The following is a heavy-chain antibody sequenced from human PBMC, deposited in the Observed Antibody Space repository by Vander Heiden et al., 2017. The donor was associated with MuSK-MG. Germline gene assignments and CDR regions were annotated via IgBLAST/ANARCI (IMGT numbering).Heavy chain of an antibody. CDR2: ISGSGGST. Sequence: EVQLLESGGGLVQPGGSLRLSCAASGFTFSSYAMRWVRQAPGKGLEWVSAISGSGGSTYYADSVKGRFTISRDNSKNTLYLQMNSLRAEDTAVYYCAKPVPPKQWLTPEDFDYWGQGTLVTVSS. J-gene: IGHJ4*02. CDR1: GFTFSSYA. V-gene: IGHV3-23*01. CDR3: AKPVPPKQWLTPEDFDY. D-gene: IGHD6-19*01.